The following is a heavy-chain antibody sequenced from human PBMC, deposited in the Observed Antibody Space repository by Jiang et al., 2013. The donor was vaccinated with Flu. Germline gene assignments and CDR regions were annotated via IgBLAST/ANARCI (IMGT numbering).Heavy chain of an antibody. Sequence: GPGLVKPSETLSLTCTVSGGSISSYYWSWIRQPAGKGLEWIGRIYTSGSTNYNPSLKSRVTMSVDTSKNQFSLKLSSVTAADTAVYYCARVRDGDSSGYYGGYDAFDIWGQGTMVTVS. CDR3: ARVRDGDSSGYYGGYDAFDI. D-gene: IGHD3-22*01. CDR1: GGSISSYY. J-gene: IGHJ3*02. CDR2: IYTSGST. V-gene: IGHV4-4*07.